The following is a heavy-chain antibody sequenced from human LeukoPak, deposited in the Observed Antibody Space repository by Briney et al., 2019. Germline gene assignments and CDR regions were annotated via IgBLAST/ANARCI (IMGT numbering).Heavy chain of an antibody. CDR2: IRYDGSNT. CDR1: GLIFSNYG. CDR3: AKERTIEYSSSFDY. V-gene: IGHV3-30*02. D-gene: IGHD6-6*01. Sequence: TGGSLRLSCAASGLIFSNYGLVWVRQAPGKGLEWVAFIRYDGSNTYYADSVKGRFTISRDNSKNTLSLQMNSLRGEDTAVYYCAKERTIEYSSSFDYWGQGTLVIVSS. J-gene: IGHJ4*02.